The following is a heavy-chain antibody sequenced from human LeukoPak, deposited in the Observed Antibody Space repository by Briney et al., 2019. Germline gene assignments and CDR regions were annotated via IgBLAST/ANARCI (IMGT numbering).Heavy chain of an antibody. CDR2: ISSSSSYI. Sequence: PGGSLRLSCAASEFTFSSYTINWVRQAPGKGLEWVSSISSSSSYIYYADSVKGRFTISRDNAKNSLYLQMNSLRAEDTAMYYCARSAGYYYDSSGYGPPDYWGQGTLVTVSS. CDR1: EFTFSSYT. V-gene: IGHV3-21*01. J-gene: IGHJ4*02. D-gene: IGHD3-22*01. CDR3: ARSAGYYYDSSGYGPPDY.